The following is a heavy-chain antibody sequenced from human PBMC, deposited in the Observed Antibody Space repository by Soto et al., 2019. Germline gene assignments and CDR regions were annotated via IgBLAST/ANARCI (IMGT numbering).Heavy chain of an antibody. CDR2: VSTNGAT. Sequence: SETLSLTCTVSDDFISSYYWNWIRQPAGKGLEWIGRVSTNGATNYNPSLESRVAMSVDTSKNQFSLKLTSVTAADTAVYFCARADYEILTGSYAMDVWGQGTTVTVSS. CDR1: DDFISSYY. CDR3: ARADYEILTGSYAMDV. J-gene: IGHJ6*02. V-gene: IGHV4-4*07. D-gene: IGHD3-9*01.